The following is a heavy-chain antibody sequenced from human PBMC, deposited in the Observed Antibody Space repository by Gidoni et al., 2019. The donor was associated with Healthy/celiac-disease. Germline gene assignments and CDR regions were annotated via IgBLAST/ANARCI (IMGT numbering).Heavy chain of an antibody. D-gene: IGHD6-19*01. CDR3: ATFSSKRLPRSSGWYTPDRDI. Sequence: EVQLVPSGADVTKPGATVKISCKVSGYTFPDYYLHLVKQAPGKGLEWMGLVYPEDGETIYAEKFQGRVTITADTSTDTAYMELSSLRSEDTAVYYCATFSSKRLPRSSGWYTPDRDIWGQGTMVTVSS. J-gene: IGHJ3*02. V-gene: IGHV1-69-2*01. CDR2: VYPEDGET. CDR1: GYTFPDYY.